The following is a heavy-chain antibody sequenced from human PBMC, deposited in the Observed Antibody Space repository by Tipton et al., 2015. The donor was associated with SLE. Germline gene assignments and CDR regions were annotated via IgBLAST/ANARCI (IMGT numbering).Heavy chain of an antibody. Sequence: TLSLTCAVYGGSFSSSLYYWGWIRQPPGKGLEWIASIYFSGITYYNPSLKSRATISVDRSKNDFSLRLTSVTATDTALYYCARQGFREFDSSFDSWGQGILVTVSS. V-gene: IGHV4-39*07. D-gene: IGHD3-10*01. CDR3: ARQGFREFDSSFDS. J-gene: IGHJ5*01. CDR1: GGSFSSSLYY. CDR2: IYFSGIT.